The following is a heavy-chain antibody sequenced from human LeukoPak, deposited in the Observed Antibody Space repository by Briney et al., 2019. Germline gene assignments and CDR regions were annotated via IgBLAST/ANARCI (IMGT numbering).Heavy chain of an antibody. CDR1: GGSISSYY. V-gene: IGHV4-59*01. CDR3: ARGITMVRGSVGFDP. J-gene: IGHJ5*02. Sequence: SETLSLTCTVSGGSISSYYWSWIRQPPGKGLDWIGYIYYSGSTNYNPSLKSRVTISVDTSKNQFSLKLSSVTAADTAVYYCARGITMVRGSVGFDPWGQGTLVTVSS. D-gene: IGHD3-10*01. CDR2: IYYSGST.